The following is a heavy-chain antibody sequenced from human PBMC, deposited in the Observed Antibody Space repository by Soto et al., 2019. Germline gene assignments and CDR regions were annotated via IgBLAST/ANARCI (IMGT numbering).Heavy chain of an antibody. CDR3: AKEGRVGYSSRVFRRYNWFDP. D-gene: IGHD6-13*01. CDR2: ILYDGSNQ. J-gene: IGHJ5*02. Sequence: QVQLVESGGGVVQPGRSLRLSCAASGFTFSSYAMHWVRQAPGKGLEWVAAILYDGSNQYYADAVKGRFTISRDNSKNTLYLQMNSLRVEDTAVYYCAKEGRVGYSSRVFRRYNWFDPCGQGAPGTVSS. CDR1: GFTFSSYA. V-gene: IGHV3-33*06.